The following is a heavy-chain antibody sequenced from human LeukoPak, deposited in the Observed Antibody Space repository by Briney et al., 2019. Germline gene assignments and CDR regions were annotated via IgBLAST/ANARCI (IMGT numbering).Heavy chain of an antibody. J-gene: IGHJ6*02. CDR1: GFTVSSNY. CDR3: ASYGDYYYYYGMDV. Sequence: GGSLRLSCAASGFTVSSNYMSWVRQAPGKGLEWVSVIYSGGSTYYADSVKGRSTISRDNSKNTLYLQMNSLRAEDTAVYYCASYGDYYYYYGMDVWGQGTTVTVSS. D-gene: IGHD4-17*01. CDR2: IYSGGST. V-gene: IGHV3-53*01.